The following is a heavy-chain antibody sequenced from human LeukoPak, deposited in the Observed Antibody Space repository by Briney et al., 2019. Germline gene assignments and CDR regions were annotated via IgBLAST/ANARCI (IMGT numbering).Heavy chain of an antibody. CDR2: ISYDGGNK. D-gene: IGHD2-15*01. Sequence: GGSLRLSCAASGFTFSTYAMHWVRQAPGKGLEWVTVISYDGGNKYYADSVKGRFTISRDNSKNTLYLQMNSLRAEDTAVHYCARDHKPTNYCSGGTCHSYYNAMDVWGKGTTVTVSS. V-gene: IGHV3-30*04. J-gene: IGHJ6*04. CDR1: GFTFSTYA. CDR3: ARDHKPTNYCSGGTCHSYYNAMDV.